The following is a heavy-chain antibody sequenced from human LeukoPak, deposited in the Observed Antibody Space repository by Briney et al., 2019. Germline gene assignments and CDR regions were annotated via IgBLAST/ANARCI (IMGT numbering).Heavy chain of an antibody. V-gene: IGHV4-34*01. J-gene: IGHJ5*02. Sequence: SETLSLTCAVYGGSFSGYYWSWTRQPPGKGLEWIGEINHSGSTNYNPSLKSRVTISVDTSKNQFSLKLSSVTAADTAVYYCARWITYYDFWSGYNWFDPWGQGTLVTVSS. CDR1: GGSFSGYY. D-gene: IGHD3-3*01. CDR3: ARWITYYDFWSGYNWFDP. CDR2: INHSGST.